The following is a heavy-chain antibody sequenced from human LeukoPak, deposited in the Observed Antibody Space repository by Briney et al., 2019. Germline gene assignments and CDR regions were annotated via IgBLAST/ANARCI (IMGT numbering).Heavy chain of an antibody. Sequence: GGSLRLSCAASGFNVSSNYISWVRQAPGKGLEWVSVIYSGGSTYYADFVKGSFTISRDNSKNTLYLQMNSLRAEDTAVYYCARDGYYYDSSGYYEEYFQHWGQGTLVTVSS. CDR3: ARDGYYYDSSGYYEEYFQH. CDR1: GFNVSSNY. D-gene: IGHD3-22*01. J-gene: IGHJ1*01. CDR2: IYSGGST. V-gene: IGHV3-66*01.